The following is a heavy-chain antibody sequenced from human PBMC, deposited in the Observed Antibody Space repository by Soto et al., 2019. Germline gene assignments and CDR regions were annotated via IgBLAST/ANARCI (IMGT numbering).Heavy chain of an antibody. D-gene: IGHD3-9*01. CDR1: GFTFSSYS. Sequence: EVQLVESGGGLVKPGGSLRLSCAASGFTFSSYSMNWVRQAPGKGLEWVSSISSSSFSINYADSVKGRFSNSRDNAQNARHLQRNNFRAEDTAVYYCARTGSTNIPGMDVRGQGTAVTVSS. V-gene: IGHV3-21*01. J-gene: IGHJ6*02. CDR2: ISSSSFSI. CDR3: ARTGSTNIPGMDV.